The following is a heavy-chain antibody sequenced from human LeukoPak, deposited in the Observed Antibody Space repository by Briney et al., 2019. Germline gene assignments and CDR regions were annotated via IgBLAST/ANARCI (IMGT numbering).Heavy chain of an antibody. J-gene: IGHJ6*02. CDR3: ASGCSGSSPYYYYYYGMDV. D-gene: IGHD3-10*02. CDR2: MNPNSGNT. V-gene: IGHV1-8*01. CDR1: GYTFTSYD. Sequence: ASVNVSCKASGYTFTSYDINWVRQAAGQGLEWMGWMNPNSGNTGYAQKFQGRVTMTRNTSISTAYMELSSLRSEDTAVYYCASGCSGSSPYYYYYYGMDVWGQGTTVTVSS.